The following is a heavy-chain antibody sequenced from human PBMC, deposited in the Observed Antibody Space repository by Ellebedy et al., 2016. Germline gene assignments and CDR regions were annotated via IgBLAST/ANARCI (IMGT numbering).Heavy chain of an antibody. CDR2: IYWDDEK. J-gene: IGHJ4*02. D-gene: IGHD3-16*02. Sequence: SGPTLVKSTQTLTLTCTFSGFSLSTRGMGVGWIRQPPGKALEWLALIYWDDEKRYSPSLKSRLTITKDTSKTQVVLTRTNMDPVDTATYYCAHAGMITFGGVIVFFDHWGQGTLVTVSS. V-gene: IGHV2-5*02. CDR1: GFSLSTRGMG. CDR3: AHAGMITFGGVIVFFDH.